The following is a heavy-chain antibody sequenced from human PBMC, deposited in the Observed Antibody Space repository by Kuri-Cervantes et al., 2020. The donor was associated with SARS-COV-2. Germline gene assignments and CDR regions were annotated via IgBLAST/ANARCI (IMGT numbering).Heavy chain of an antibody. D-gene: IGHD3-22*01. J-gene: IGHJ4*02. CDR3: ASRKGTDTEYYDSSGFIY. Sequence: LSLTCAASGFTFSSYAMHWVRQAPGKGLEWVAVIPYDGSNKYYADSVKGRFTISRDNSKNTLYLQMNSLRAEDTAVYYCASRKGTDTEYYDSSGFIYWGQGTLVTVSS. CDR1: GFTFSSYA. CDR2: IPYDGSNK. V-gene: IGHV3-30-3*01.